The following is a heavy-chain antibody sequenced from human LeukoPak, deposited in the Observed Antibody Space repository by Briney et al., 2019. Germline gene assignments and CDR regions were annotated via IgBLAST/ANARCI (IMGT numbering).Heavy chain of an antibody. Sequence: SETLSLTCIVSGGSISSSGYYWAWVRQPAGKGLEWIGRIYTSGSTNYNPSLKSRVTISVDTSKNQFSLKLSSVTAADTAVYYCARGEYQLLSYYYYYYMDVWGKGTTVTISS. CDR3: ARGEYQLLSYYYYYYMDV. D-gene: IGHD2-2*01. J-gene: IGHJ6*03. V-gene: IGHV4-61*02. CDR2: IYTSGST. CDR1: GGSISSSGYY.